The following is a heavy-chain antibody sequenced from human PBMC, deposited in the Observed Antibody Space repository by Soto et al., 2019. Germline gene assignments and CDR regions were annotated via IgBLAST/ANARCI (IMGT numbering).Heavy chain of an antibody. CDR1: GFTFSSYA. V-gene: IGHV3-23*01. CDR3: AKDSRGSGLVPNWFDP. CDR2: ISGSGGST. J-gene: IGHJ5*02. D-gene: IGHD3-10*01. Sequence: GGSLRLSCAASGFTFSSYAMSWVRQAPGKGLEWVSAISGSGGSTYYADSVKGRFTISRDNSKNTLYLQMNSLRAEDTAVYYCAKDSRGSGLVPNWFDPWGQGTLVTVSS.